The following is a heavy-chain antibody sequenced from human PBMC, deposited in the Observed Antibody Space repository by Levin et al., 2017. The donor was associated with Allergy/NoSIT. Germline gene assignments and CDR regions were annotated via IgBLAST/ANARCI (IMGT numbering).Heavy chain of an antibody. D-gene: IGHD6-13*01. CDR2: ISYDESDK. CDR1: GFSFRSFG. J-gene: IGHJ4*02. Sequence: GESLKISCAASGFSFRSFGMHWVRQAPGKGLEWVAVISYDESDKFYADSVKGRFTISRDNTENTLYLQMNSLRSEDAAVYYCAKDVVFGTSSWSLDFWGQGTLVTVSS. V-gene: IGHV3-30*18. CDR3: AKDVVFGTSSWSLDF.